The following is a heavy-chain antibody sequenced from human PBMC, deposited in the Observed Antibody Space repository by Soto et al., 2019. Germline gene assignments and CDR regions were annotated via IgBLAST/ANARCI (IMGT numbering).Heavy chain of an antibody. CDR3: VKHWDY. J-gene: IGHJ4*02. CDR1: GFTFSTNG. V-gene: IGHV3-23*01. CDR2: IGGRGTDT. Sequence: GGSLRLSCAASGFTFSTNGMSWVRQAPGKGLEWVSSIGGRGTDTYYAGSVKGRFTISRDNSKDTLYLQMNSLRAEDTAVYYCVKHWDYWGQGTLVTVSS.